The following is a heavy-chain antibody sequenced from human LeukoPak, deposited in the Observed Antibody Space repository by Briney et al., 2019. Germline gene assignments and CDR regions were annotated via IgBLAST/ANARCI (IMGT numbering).Heavy chain of an antibody. Sequence: ASVKVSCKASGGTFSSYAISWVRQAPGQGLEWMGGIIPIFGTANYAQKFQGRVTITADESTSTAYMELSSLRSEDTAVYYCARDRVTIFGVVTYRHWFDPWGQGTLVTVS. CDR3: ARDRVTIFGVVTYRHWFDP. CDR2: IIPIFGTA. J-gene: IGHJ5*02. D-gene: IGHD3-3*01. CDR1: GGTFSSYA. V-gene: IGHV1-69*13.